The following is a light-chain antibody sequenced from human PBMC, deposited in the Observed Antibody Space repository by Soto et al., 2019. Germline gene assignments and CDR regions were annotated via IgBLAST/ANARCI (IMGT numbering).Light chain of an antibody. CDR1: SSDVGGYNY. V-gene: IGLV2-14*01. Sequence: QSALTQPASVSGSPGQSITISCTGTSSDVGGYNYVSWYQQHPGKAPKLMIYEVSNRPSGVSNRFSGSKSGNTASLTISGLQADDEADYYCQSYDSSLNGWVFGTGTKVTVL. CDR2: EVS. J-gene: IGLJ1*01. CDR3: QSYDSSLNGWV.